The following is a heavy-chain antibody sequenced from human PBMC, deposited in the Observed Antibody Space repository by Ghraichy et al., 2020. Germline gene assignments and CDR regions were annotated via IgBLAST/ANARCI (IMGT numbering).Heavy chain of an antibody. V-gene: IGHV4-59*01. Sequence: SETLSLTCTVSGGSISSYYWSWIRQPPGKGLEWIGYIYYSGSTNYNPSLKSRVTISVDTSKNQFSLKLSSVTAADTAVYYCARGYSSGWYVRGPAFDIWGQGTMVTVSS. J-gene: IGHJ3*02. CDR2: IYYSGST. CDR1: GGSISSYY. D-gene: IGHD6-19*01. CDR3: ARGYSSGWYVRGPAFDI.